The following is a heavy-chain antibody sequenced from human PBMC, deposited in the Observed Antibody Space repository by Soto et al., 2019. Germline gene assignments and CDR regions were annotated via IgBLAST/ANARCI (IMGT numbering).Heavy chain of an antibody. CDR1: GFAFGCYW. D-gene: IGHD1-1*01. J-gene: IGHJ4*02. Sequence: VQLVESGGGLVQPGGSLSLSCAASGFAFGCYWMHWVRQAPGKGLVWVSRISQDGTIATQADSVKGRFTISRDNAKNTLYLQINSLRADDTAIYYCLRDQRHWNEFADQWGQGTRVTGSS. CDR2: ISQDGTIA. CDR3: LRDQRHWNEFADQ. V-gene: IGHV3-74*01.